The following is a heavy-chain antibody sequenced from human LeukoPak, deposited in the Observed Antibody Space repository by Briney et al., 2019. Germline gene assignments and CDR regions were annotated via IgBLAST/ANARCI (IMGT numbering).Heavy chain of an antibody. D-gene: IGHD4-17*01. CDR3: AKGDYGDYVSDAFDI. CDR1: GFTFSSYG. Sequence: PGGSLRLSCAASGFTFSSYGMHWVRQAPGKGLEWVAFIRYDGSNKYYADSVKGRFTISRDNSTNTLYLQMNSLRAGDTAVYYCAKGDYGDYVSDAFDIWGQGTMVTVSS. J-gene: IGHJ3*02. V-gene: IGHV3-30*02. CDR2: IRYDGSNK.